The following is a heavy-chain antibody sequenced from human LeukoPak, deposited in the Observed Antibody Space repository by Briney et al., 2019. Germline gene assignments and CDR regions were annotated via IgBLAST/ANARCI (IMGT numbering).Heavy chain of an antibody. CDR3: AAKRAGYGWY. J-gene: IGHJ4*02. Sequence: GGSLRLSCAASGFTFSSYSMNWVRQAPGKGLEWVSSISSSSSYIYYADSVKGRFTISRDNAKNSLYLQMNSLRAEDTAVYYCAAKRAGYGWYWGQGTLVTVSS. D-gene: IGHD3-9*01. CDR1: GFTFSSYS. V-gene: IGHV3-21*01. CDR2: ISSSSSYI.